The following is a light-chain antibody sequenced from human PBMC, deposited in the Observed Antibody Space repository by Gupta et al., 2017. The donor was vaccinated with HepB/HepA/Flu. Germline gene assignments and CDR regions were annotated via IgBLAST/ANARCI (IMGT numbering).Light chain of an antibody. CDR2: AAS. CDR1: QSISSY. V-gene: IGKV1-39*01. Sequence: DIQMTQSPSSLSASVGDRVTITCPASQSISSYLNWYQQIPGKAPKLLISAASSLQSGVPSRFRGSGSGTDFTLTISSLQPEDFATYYCQQSYSTLPLTFGGGTKVEIK. CDR3: QQSYSTLPLT. J-gene: IGKJ4*01.